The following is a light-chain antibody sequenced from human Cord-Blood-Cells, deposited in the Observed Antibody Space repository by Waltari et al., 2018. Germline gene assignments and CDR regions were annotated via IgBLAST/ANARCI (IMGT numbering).Light chain of an antibody. Sequence: DIVMTQSPDSLAVSLGERATINCKSSQSVLYSSNNKNYLAWYQQKPGQPPKLLIYWASTRKSGVPDRFSGSGSGTDFTLTISSLQAEYVAVYYCQQYYSTPYTFGQETKLEIK. J-gene: IGKJ2*01. V-gene: IGKV4-1*01. CDR3: QQYYSTPYT. CDR1: QSVLYSSNNKNY. CDR2: WAS.